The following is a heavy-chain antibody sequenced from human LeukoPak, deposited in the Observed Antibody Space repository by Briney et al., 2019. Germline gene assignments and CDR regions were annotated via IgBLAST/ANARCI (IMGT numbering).Heavy chain of an antibody. CDR1: GYSFTSYW. D-gene: IGHD3-3*01. CDR3: ARQGFLEWLFGHYYYYYMDV. CDR2: IYPGDSDT. J-gene: IGHJ6*03. Sequence: GESLKISCKGSGYSFTSYWIGWVRQMPGKGLEWMGIIYPGDSDTRYSPSFQGQVTISADKSISTAYLQWSSLKASDTAMYYCARQGFLEWLFGHYYYYYMDVWGKGTTVTVSS. V-gene: IGHV5-51*01.